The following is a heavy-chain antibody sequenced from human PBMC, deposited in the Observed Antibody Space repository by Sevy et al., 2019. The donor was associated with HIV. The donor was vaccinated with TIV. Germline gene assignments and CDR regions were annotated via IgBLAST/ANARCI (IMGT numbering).Heavy chain of an antibody. D-gene: IGHD2-15*01. CDR2: IGSADET. Sequence: GGSLRLSCAASGFTFSPYDMHWVRQSTIKGLEWVSGIGSADETYYPGSVKGRFTISRENAKNSLYLQMNSLGAGDTGVYYCARVRRYCSGGKCYYYGMDVWGQGTTVTVSS. CDR3: ARVRRYCSGGKCYYYGMDV. CDR1: GFTFSPYD. V-gene: IGHV3-13*04. J-gene: IGHJ6*02.